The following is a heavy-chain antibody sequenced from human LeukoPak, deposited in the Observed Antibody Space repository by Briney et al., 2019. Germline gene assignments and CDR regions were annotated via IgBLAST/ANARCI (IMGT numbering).Heavy chain of an antibody. CDR3: ARAVGVQNWFDP. D-gene: IGHD1-26*01. Sequence: PSETLSLTCTVSGGSISSGSYYWSWIRQPAGKGLEWIGRIYTSGSTNYNPSLKSRVTISVDTSKNQFSLKLSSVTAADTAVYYCARAVGVQNWFDPWGQGTLVTVSS. CDR1: GGSISSGSYY. V-gene: IGHV4-61*02. CDR2: IYTSGST. J-gene: IGHJ5*02.